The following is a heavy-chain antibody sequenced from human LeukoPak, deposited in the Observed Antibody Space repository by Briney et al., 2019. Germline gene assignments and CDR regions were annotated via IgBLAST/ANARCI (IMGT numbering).Heavy chain of an antibody. CDR2: ISSSSSYI. Sequence: PGGSLRLSCAASGFTFSSYSMNWVRQAPVKGLEWVSSISSSSSYIYYADSVKGRFTISKDNAKNSLYLQMNSLRAEDTAVYYCARDHSSGNFDYWGQGTLVTVSS. V-gene: IGHV3-21*01. CDR1: GFTFSSYS. CDR3: ARDHSSGNFDY. J-gene: IGHJ4*02. D-gene: IGHD6-25*01.